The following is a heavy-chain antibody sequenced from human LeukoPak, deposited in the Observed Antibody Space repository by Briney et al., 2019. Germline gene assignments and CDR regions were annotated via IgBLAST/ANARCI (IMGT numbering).Heavy chain of an antibody. CDR2: ISSSSSTI. CDR3: ASTLDIVATIGGDY. V-gene: IGHV3-48*01. D-gene: IGHD5-12*01. CDR1: GFTFSSYS. Sequence: GGSLRLSCAASGFTFSSYSMNWVRHAPGKGLELVSYISSSSSTIYYADSVKGRFTISRDNAKNSLYLQMNSLRAEDTAVYYCASTLDIVATIGGDYWGQGTLVTVSS. J-gene: IGHJ4*02.